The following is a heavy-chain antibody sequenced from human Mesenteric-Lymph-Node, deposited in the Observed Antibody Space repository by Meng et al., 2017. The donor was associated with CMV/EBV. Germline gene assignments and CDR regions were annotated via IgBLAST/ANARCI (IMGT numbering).Heavy chain of an antibody. CDR3: ARHQRWLKSEGGFNY. D-gene: IGHD4-23*01. CDR1: GGSFSGYY. Sequence: QVQLQQWVAVLLKPSVDLSLTCAVYGGSFSGYYWSWIRQPPGKGLEWIGEINHSGSTNYNPSLKSRVTISVDTSKNQFSLKLSSVTAADTAVYYCARHQRWLKSEGGFNYWGQGTLVTVSS. J-gene: IGHJ4*02. CDR2: INHSGST. V-gene: IGHV4-34*01.